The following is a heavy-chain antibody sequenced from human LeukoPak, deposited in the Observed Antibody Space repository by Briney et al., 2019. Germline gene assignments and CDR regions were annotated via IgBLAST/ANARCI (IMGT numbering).Heavy chain of an antibody. V-gene: IGHV3-23*01. CDR1: GFTFSSYV. Sequence: GGSLRLSCAASGFTFSSYVVRWVRQPPGKGLEWVSSISPSGGSTYYAESVKGRFTVSRDNSKNTLYLQMNSLRAEDTAVYYCAKEGGLTTVTTWILYYGMDVWGQGTTVTVSS. CDR3: AKEGGLTTVTTWILYYGMDV. J-gene: IGHJ6*02. CDR2: ISPSGGST. D-gene: IGHD4-17*01.